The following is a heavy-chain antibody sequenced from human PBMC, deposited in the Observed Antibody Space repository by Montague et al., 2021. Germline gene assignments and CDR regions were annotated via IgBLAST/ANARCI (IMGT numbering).Heavy chain of an antibody. D-gene: IGHD5-24*01. J-gene: IGHJ5*02. CDR3: ARGWQTRFDP. V-gene: IGHV6-1*01. CDR2: TYYRSKWYN. Sequence: CAISGDSVSSNGATWDGSRRAPSRGREWLGRTYYRSKWYNEYAIAVKSRITVNPDTSKNQFSLLLNSVTPEDTAVYYCARGWQTRFDPWGQGTLVTVSS. CDR1: GDSVSSNGAT.